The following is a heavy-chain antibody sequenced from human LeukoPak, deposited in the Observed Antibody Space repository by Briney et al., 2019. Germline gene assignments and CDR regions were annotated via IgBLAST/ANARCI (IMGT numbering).Heavy chain of an antibody. D-gene: IGHD3-10*01. V-gene: IGHV1-2*02. J-gene: IGHJ4*02. CDR3: TRGAGTTWFDY. Sequence: ASVKVSCKPSGYTFTVNYLYWVRQAPGQGLEWVGWMNPNSGVTGHTQNCQGTVTMTRDTSISTAYMELSSLTSDDPADYYCTRGAGTTWFDYWGQGSLVTVSS. CDR1: GYTFTVNY. CDR2: MNPNSGVT.